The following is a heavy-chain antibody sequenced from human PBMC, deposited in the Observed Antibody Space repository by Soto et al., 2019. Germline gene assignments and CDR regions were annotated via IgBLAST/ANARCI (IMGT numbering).Heavy chain of an antibody. Sequence: QVQLQQWGAGLLKPSETLSLTCAVYGGSFSGYYWSWIRQPPGKGLEWIGEINHSGSTNYNPSLQSRVTISVDTSKNQFSLKLSSVTAADTAVYYCARGLKWLVLNVFYYFDYWGQGTLVTVSS. J-gene: IGHJ4*02. D-gene: IGHD6-19*01. CDR1: GGSFSGYY. CDR3: ARGLKWLVLNVFYYFDY. CDR2: INHSGST. V-gene: IGHV4-34*01.